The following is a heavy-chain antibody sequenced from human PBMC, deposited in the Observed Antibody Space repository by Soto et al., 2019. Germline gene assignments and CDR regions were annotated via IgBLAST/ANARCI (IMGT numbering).Heavy chain of an antibody. CDR2: IAGKT. V-gene: IGHV3-23*01. Sequence: PGGSLRLSCAPARFTFSNSVMSWVNQAPGTGLEWVSTIAGKTYYSDSVKGRFTISRDNSQSTLYLQMNGLRAQVTSVFYRARKTDFLICRPVNGGQVTLLT. D-gene: IGHD3-3*01. CDR3: ARKTDFLICRPVN. CDR1: RFTFSNSV. J-gene: IGHJ4*02.